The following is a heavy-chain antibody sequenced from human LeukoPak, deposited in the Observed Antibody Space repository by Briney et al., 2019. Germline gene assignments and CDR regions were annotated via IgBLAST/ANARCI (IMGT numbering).Heavy chain of an antibody. CDR2: IYYSGST. CDR1: GGSISSYY. CDR3: ARIAAAGPYYYYMDV. D-gene: IGHD6-13*01. V-gene: IGHV4-59*01. Sequence: SETLSHTCTVSGGSISSYYWSWIRQPPGKGLEWIGYIYYSGSTNYNPSLKSRVTISVDTSKNQFSLKLSSVTAADTAVYYCARIAAAGPYYYYMDVWGKGTTVTISS. J-gene: IGHJ6*03.